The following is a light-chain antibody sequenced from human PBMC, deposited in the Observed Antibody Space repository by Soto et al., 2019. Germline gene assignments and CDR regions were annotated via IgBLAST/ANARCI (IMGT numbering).Light chain of an antibody. CDR1: SNDIGAYDY. CDR2: DVT. V-gene: IGLV2-14*03. Sequence: QSVLTQPASVSGSPGQSITISCTGTSNDIGAYDYVSWYQQHPGTAPKLLIFDVTYRPSGVSDRFSGSKSGRTASLTISGLQSEDEADYYCSSYTSVIAGVFGGGTKLTVL. J-gene: IGLJ2*01. CDR3: SSYTSVIAGV.